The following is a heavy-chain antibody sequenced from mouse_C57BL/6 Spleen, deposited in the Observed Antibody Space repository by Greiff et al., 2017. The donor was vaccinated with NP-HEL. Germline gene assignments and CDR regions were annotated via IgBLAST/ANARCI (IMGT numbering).Heavy chain of an antibody. D-gene: IGHD1-1*01. V-gene: IGHV1-54*01. CDR2: INPGSGGT. Sequence: QVQLQQSGAELVRPGPSVKVSCKASGYAFTNYLIEWVKQRPGQGLEWIGVINPGSGGTNYNEKFKGKATLTADKSSSTAYMQLSSLTSEDSAVYFCARGLRDYLYYFDYWGQGTTLTVSS. CDR1: GYAFTNYL. CDR3: ARGLRDYLYYFDY. J-gene: IGHJ2*01.